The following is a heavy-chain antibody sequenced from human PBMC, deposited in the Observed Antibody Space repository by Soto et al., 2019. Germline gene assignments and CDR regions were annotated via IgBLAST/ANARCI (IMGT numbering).Heavy chain of an antibody. J-gene: IGHJ5*02. CDR1: GGSISRGDFS. Sequence: KPSETLSLTCVVSGGSISRGDFSWTWIRQPPGKGLEWVGYIYRSGSTYYNPSLKSPVSISLDKSKNQFSLNLTSVTAADTAVYYCARGWFWSGYFNWFDPWGQGTLVTVSS. V-gene: IGHV4-30-2*01. D-gene: IGHD3-3*01. CDR3: ARGWFWSGYFNWFDP. CDR2: IYRSGST.